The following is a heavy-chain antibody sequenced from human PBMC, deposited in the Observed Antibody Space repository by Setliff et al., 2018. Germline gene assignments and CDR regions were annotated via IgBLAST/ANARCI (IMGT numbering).Heavy chain of an antibody. V-gene: IGHV4-39*07. CDR2: IYHTGIT. J-gene: IGHJ4*02. Sequence: SETLSLTCTVSGGSINTYPYYWGWIRQPPGKGLEWIGNIYHTGITYYNPSLNSRVTLSVDTSQNQFSLKLTSVTAADTAVYYCARNTPKLPEPWIYVRFDYWGQGIWVTVS. D-gene: IGHD3-10*02. CDR1: GGSINTYPYY. CDR3: ARNTPKLPEPWIYVRFDY.